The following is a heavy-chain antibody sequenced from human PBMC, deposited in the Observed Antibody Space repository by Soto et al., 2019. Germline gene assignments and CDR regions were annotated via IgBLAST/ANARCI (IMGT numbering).Heavy chain of an antibody. D-gene: IGHD3-22*01. J-gene: IGHJ6*02. Sequence: ASVKVSCKASGGTFSSYAISWVRQAPGQGLEWMGGIIPIFGTANYAQKFQGRVTITADESTSTAYMELSSLRSEDTAVYYCASSGYFSLGYYYGMDVWGQGTTVTVSS. V-gene: IGHV1-69*13. CDR2: IIPIFGTA. CDR3: ASSGYFSLGYYYGMDV. CDR1: GGTFSSYA.